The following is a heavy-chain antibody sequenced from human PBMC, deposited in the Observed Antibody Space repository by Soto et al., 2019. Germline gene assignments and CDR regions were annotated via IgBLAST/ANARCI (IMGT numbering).Heavy chain of an antibody. V-gene: IGHV4-34*01. Sequence: QVQLQQWGAGLLKPSETLSPTCAVYGGSFSGYYWSWIRQPPGKGLEWIGEINHSGSTNYNPSLKXXVTISVDTSKXXFXLXXSSVTAADTAVYYCARGRPAGRYCSSTRCHTRFDPWGQGTLVTVSS. CDR3: ARGRPAGRYCSSTRCHTRFDP. J-gene: IGHJ5*02. D-gene: IGHD2-2*01. CDR1: GGSFSGYY. CDR2: INHSGST.